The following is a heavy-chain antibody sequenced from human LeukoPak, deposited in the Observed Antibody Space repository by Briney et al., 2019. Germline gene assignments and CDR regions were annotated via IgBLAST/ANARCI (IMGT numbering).Heavy chain of an antibody. J-gene: IGHJ6*02. CDR3: AKDPYYDSSGYSKGPYGMDV. CDR1: GFTFSTYA. V-gene: IGHV3-23*01. D-gene: IGHD3-22*01. CDR2: ISGSGVST. Sequence: GGSLRLSCAASGFTFSTYAMSWVRQAPGKGLEWASAISGSGVSTYYADSVRGRFTLSRDNSKNTLYLQMNSLRAEDTAVYYCAKDPYYDSSGYSKGPYGMDVWGQGTTVTVSS.